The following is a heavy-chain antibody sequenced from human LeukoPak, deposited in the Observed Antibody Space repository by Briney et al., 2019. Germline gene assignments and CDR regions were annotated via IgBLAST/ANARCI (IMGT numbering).Heavy chain of an antibody. J-gene: IGHJ4*02. V-gene: IGHV3-30*18. CDR3: AKTEAAAGNPYLDY. CDR1: GFTFSRYG. D-gene: IGHD6-13*01. Sequence: GGSLRLSCAASGFTFSRYGMHWVRQAPGKGLEWVAVISYDGSNKYYADSVKGRFTISRDNSENTVYLQINSLRAEDTAVYYCAKTEAAAGNPYLDYWGQGTLVTVSS. CDR2: ISYDGSNK.